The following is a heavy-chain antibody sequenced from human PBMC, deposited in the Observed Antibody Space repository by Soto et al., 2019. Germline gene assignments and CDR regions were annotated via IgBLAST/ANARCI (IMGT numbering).Heavy chain of an antibody. CDR3: ARHGTTVTTLDYYDGMDV. Sequence: PGESLKISCKGSGYSFTSYWIGWVRQMPGKGLEWVGIIYPGDSDTRYSPSFQGQVTISADKSSSTAYLQWSSLKASDTAMYYCARHGTTVTTLDYYDGMDVWGQGPTVTVSS. J-gene: IGHJ6*02. CDR1: GYSFTSYW. CDR2: IYPGDSDT. D-gene: IGHD4-17*01. V-gene: IGHV5-51*01.